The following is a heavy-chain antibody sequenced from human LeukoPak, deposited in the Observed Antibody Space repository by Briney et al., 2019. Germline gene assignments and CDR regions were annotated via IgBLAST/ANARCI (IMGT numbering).Heavy chain of an antibody. V-gene: IGHV4-4*07. D-gene: IGHD3-10*01. J-gene: IGHJ5*02. CDR2: IYTSGST. CDR3: ARSSLLWFGELANWFDP. Sequence: SETLSLTCTVSGGSISSYYWSWIRQPPGKGLEWIGRIYTSGSTNYNPSLKSRVTMSVDTSKNQFSLKLSSVTAADTAVYYCARSSLLWFGELANWFDPWGQGTLVTVSS. CDR1: GGSISSYY.